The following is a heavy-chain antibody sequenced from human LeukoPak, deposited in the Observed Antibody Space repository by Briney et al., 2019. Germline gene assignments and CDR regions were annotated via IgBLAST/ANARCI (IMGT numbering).Heavy chain of an antibody. D-gene: IGHD2-2*01. CDR1: GFTFDDYA. V-gene: IGHV3-9*01. CDR2: ISWNSGSI. CDR3: AKDMGAHCSSTSCYAY. Sequence: PGRSLRLSCAASGFTFDDYAMHWVRQAPGKGLEWVSGISWNSGSIGYADSVKGRFTISRDNAKNSLYLQMNSLRAGDTALYYCAKDMGAHCSSTSCYAYWGQGTLVTVSS. J-gene: IGHJ4*02.